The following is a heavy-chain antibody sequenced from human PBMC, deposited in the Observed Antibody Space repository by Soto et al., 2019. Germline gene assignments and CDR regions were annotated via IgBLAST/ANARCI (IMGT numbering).Heavy chain of an antibody. CDR1: GGSFSGYY. V-gene: IGHV4-34*01. CDR2: INHSGGT. Sequence: SETLSLTCAVYGGSFSGYYWSWIRQPPGKGLEWIGEINHSGGTNYNPSLKSRVTISVDTSKNQFSLKLSSVTAADTAVYYCARGVYYDFWSGYFRWYYFDYWGQGTMVTVSS. CDR3: ARGVYYDFWSGYFRWYYFDY. D-gene: IGHD3-3*01. J-gene: IGHJ4*02.